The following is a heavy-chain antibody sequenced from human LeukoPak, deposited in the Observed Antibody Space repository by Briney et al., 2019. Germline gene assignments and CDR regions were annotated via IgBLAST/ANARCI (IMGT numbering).Heavy chain of an antibody. V-gene: IGHV1-2*02. CDR1: GYTFTGYY. J-gene: IGHJ4*02. D-gene: IGHD3-10*01. CDR3: ARSIYYYGSGSYRGIGY. CDR2: INPNSGGT. Sequence: GASVKVSCKASGYTFTGYYMHWVRQAPGQGLEWMGWINPNSGGTNYAQKFQGRVTMTRDTSISTAYMELSRLRSDDTAVYYCARSIYYYGSGSYRGIGYWGQGTLVTVSS.